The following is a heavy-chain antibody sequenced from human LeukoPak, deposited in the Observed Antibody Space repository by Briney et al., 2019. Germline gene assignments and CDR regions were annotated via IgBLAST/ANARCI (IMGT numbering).Heavy chain of an antibody. CDR1: GYTLTGYY. CDR2: MKPNSGCT. V-gene: IGHV1-2*02. D-gene: IGHD3-16*02. Sequence: ASVKISCKASGYTLTGYYIHWVRQAPGHGLEWIGWMKPNSGCTKYAQKFQGRVTMARGTSISTGYMELGRLGSDDTAMYYFARDKLCLGELSLCDQWGQGTLVSVFS. J-gene: IGHJ5*02. CDR3: ARDKLCLGELSLCDQ.